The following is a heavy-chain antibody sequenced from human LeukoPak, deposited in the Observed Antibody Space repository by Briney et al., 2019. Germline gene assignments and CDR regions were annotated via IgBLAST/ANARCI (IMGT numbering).Heavy chain of an antibody. J-gene: IGHJ6*02. CDR2: ISYDGSNK. Sequence: PGRSLRLSCAASGFTFSSYAMHWVRQAPGKGLEWVAVISYDGSNKYYADSVKGRFTISRDNSKNTLYLQMNSLRAEDMAVYYCARGGSSSWYALYYYYYGMDVWGQGTTVTVSS. D-gene: IGHD6-13*01. V-gene: IGHV3-30-3*01. CDR3: ARGGSSSWYALYYYYYGMDV. CDR1: GFTFSSYA.